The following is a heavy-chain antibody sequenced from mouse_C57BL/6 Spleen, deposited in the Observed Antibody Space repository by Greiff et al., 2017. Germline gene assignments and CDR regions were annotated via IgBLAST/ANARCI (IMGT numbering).Heavy chain of an antibody. D-gene: IGHD2-4*01. Sequence: VQLQQSGPELVKPGASVKMSCKASGYTFTDYNMHWVKQSHGKSLEWIGYINPNNGGTSYNQKFKGKATLTVNKSSSTAYMELRSLTSEDSAVYYCARGGIFDYDVAWFAYWGQGTLVTVSA. CDR1: GYTFTDYN. CDR3: ARGGIFDYDVAWFAY. J-gene: IGHJ3*01. V-gene: IGHV1-22*01. CDR2: INPNNGGT.